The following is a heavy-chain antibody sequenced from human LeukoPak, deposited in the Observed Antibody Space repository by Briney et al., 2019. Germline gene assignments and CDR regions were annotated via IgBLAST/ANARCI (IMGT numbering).Heavy chain of an antibody. CDR1: GYSFTNYW. Sequence: GESLTISCKGSGYSFTNYWIGWVRQMPGKGLEWMGIIYPGDSDTRYSPSFQGQVTISADKSISTAYLQWSSLKASDTAMYYCARSPPSGSSGWANWFDPWGQGTLVTVSS. V-gene: IGHV5-51*01. CDR3: ARSPPSGSSGWANWFDP. J-gene: IGHJ5*02. CDR2: IYPGDSDT. D-gene: IGHD6-19*01.